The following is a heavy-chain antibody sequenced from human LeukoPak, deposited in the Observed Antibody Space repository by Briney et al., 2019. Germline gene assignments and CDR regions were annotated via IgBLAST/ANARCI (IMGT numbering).Heavy chain of an antibody. Sequence: ASVKVTCKASGYTFTSYDINWVRQATGQGLEWMGWMNPNSGNTGYAQKFQGRVTMTRNTSISTAYMELSSLRSEDTAVYYCARGGSNYYDSSGYLGCWGQGTLVTVSS. J-gene: IGHJ4*02. CDR2: MNPNSGNT. D-gene: IGHD3-22*01. CDR3: ARGGSNYYDSSGYLGC. V-gene: IGHV1-8*01. CDR1: GYTFTSYD.